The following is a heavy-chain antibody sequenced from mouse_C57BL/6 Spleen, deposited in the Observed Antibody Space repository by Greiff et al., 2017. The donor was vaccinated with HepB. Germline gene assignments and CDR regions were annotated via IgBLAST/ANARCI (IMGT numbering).Heavy chain of an antibody. CDR2: ISSGSSTI. CDR1: GFTFSDYG. V-gene: IGHV5-17*01. Sequence: EVKLVESGGGLVKPGGSLKLSCAASGFTFSDYGMHWVRQAPEKGLEWVAYISSGSSTIYYADTVKGRFTLARDNAKNTLFLQMTSLRSEDTAMYYCARGGRRDWYFDVWGTGTTVTVSS. CDR3: ARGGRRDWYFDV. J-gene: IGHJ1*03. D-gene: IGHD2-12*01.